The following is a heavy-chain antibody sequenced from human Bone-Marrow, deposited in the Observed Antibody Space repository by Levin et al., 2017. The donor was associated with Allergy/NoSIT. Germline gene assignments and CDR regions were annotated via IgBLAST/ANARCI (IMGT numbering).Heavy chain of an antibody. V-gene: IGHV4-59*08. CDR2: IYYSGST. J-gene: IGHJ3*02. CDR3: ARQVEAFDI. Sequence: SETLSLTCTVSGGSISSYYWSWIRQPPGKGLEWIGYIYYSGSTNYNPSLKSRVTISVDTSKNQFSLKLSSVTAADTAVYYCARQVEAFDIWGQGTMVTVSS. D-gene: IGHD1-1*01. CDR1: GGSISSYY.